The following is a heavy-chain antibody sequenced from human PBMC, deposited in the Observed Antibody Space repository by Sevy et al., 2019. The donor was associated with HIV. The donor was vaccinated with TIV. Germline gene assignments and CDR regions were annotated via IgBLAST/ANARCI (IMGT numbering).Heavy chain of an antibody. CDR1: GFTFINYA. V-gene: IGHV3-30*18. D-gene: IGHD7-27*01. CDR3: AKGDGALTGIDP. J-gene: IGHJ5*02. CDR2: LSFDGGNQ. Sequence: GGSLRLSFAASGFTFINYAMTGFPRPPARGLEGVPPLSFDGGNQNYADSVKGRFTISRDNSKNTLYLQMNSLRVEDTAVYYCAKGDGALTGIDPWGQGTLVTVSS.